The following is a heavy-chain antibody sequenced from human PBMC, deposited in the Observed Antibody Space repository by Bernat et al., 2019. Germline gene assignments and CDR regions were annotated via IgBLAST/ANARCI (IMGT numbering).Heavy chain of an antibody. CDR3: ARELITVTTNLVYYYGMDV. V-gene: IGHV3-30-3*01. CDR2: ISYDGSNK. CDR1: GFTFSSYA. Sequence: QVQLVESGGGVVQPGRSLRLSCAASGFTFSSYAMHWVRQAPGKGLEWVAVISYDGSNKYYADSVKGRFTISRDNSKNPLYLQMNSLRAEDTAVYYCARELITVTTNLVYYYGMDVWGQGTTVTVSS. J-gene: IGHJ6*02. D-gene: IGHD4-17*01.